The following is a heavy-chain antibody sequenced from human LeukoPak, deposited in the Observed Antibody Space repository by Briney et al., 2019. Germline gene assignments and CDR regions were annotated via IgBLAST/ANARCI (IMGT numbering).Heavy chain of an antibody. CDR2: IWYDGSDK. CDR3: AGGDHGSGSYYDF. CDR1: GFTFSSFG. D-gene: IGHD3-10*01. V-gene: IGHV3-33*01. Sequence: GRSLRLSCAASGFTFSSFGMHWVRQAPGKGLEWVAIIWYDGSDKYYADSVKGRFTISRDNSKNTLYLQMNSLRAEDTAVYYCAGGDHGSGSYYDFWGQGTLVTVSS. J-gene: IGHJ4*02.